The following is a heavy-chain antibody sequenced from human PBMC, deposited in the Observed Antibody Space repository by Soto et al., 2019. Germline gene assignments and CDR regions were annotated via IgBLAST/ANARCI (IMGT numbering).Heavy chain of an antibody. Sequence: PGGSLRLSCVASGFSLRTYGMHWLRRAPGKGLEWVSFIWYDGTKKFYANSVKGRSTISKDNSNNILYLQMSGLRAEDTAVYYCAREVVTAVAGSVNWFDPWGKGTLVTVSS. J-gene: IGHJ5*02. CDR1: GFSLRTYG. V-gene: IGHV3-33*01. CDR2: IWYDGTKK. D-gene: IGHD6-19*01. CDR3: AREVVTAVAGSVNWFDP.